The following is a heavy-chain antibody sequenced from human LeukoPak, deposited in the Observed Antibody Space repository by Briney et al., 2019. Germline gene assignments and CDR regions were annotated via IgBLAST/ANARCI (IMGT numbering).Heavy chain of an antibody. V-gene: IGHV3-23*01. J-gene: IGHJ2*01. CDR1: GFTFSSYA. D-gene: IGHD4-17*01. CDR3: AKRITVTGWYFDL. CDR2: ISGSGGYT. Sequence: GGSLRLSCAASGFTFSSYAMSWVRQAPGKGLEWVSAISGSGGYTYYADSVKGRFTISRDNSKNTLYLQMNSLRAEDTAVYYCAKRITVTGWYFDLWGRGTLVTVSS.